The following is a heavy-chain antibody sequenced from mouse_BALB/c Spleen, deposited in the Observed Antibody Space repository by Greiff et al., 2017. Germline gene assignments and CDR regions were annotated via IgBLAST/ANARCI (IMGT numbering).Heavy chain of an antibody. CDR3: ARLNYGSSYDAMDY. V-gene: IGHV1-7*01. J-gene: IGHJ4*01. D-gene: IGHD1-1*01. CDR2: INPSTGYT. Sequence: QDQLQQSGAELAKPGASVKMSCKASGYTFTSYWMHWVKQRPGQGLEWIGYINPSTGYTEYNQKFKDKATLTADKSSSTAYMQLSSLTSEDSAFYYCARLNYGSSYDAMDYWGQGTSVTVSS. CDR1: GYTFTSYW.